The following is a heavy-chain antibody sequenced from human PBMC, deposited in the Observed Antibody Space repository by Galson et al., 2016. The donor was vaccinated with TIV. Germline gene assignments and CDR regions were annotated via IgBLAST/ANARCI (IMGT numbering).Heavy chain of an antibody. D-gene: IGHD3-16*01. CDR2: ISPLFGTT. V-gene: IGHV1-69*05. J-gene: IGHJ4*02. CDR3: ARSDKYYVERAGFDD. CDR1: GVIFSSNA. Sequence: SVKVSCKASGVIFSSNAFNWVRQAPGHGLEWVGGISPLFGTTNYAQSFQGRVTFTTDVFKTTAYMELTSLTAEDTAVYYCARSDKYYVERAGFDDWGQGTLVTVCS.